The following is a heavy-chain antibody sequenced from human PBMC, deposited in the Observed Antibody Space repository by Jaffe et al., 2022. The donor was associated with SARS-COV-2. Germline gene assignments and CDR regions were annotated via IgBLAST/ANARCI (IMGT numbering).Heavy chain of an antibody. CDR3: ARRRAIAMDNKFDP. D-gene: IGHD6-19*01. CDR2: VYFSGTT. CDR1: GGSISSRSYY. J-gene: IGHJ5*02. V-gene: IGHV4-39*01. Sequence: QLQLQESGPGLVKPSETLSLTCTVSGGSISSRSYYWGWIRQPPGKGLEWIASVYFSGTTSYNPSLKSRVTIYVDTSKNQFSLKLSSVTAADTAIYYCARRRAIAMDNKFDPWGQGTLVTVSS.